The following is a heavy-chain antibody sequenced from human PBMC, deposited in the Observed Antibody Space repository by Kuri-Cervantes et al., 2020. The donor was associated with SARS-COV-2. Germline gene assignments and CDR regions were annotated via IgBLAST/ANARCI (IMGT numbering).Heavy chain of an antibody. D-gene: IGHD6-13*01. J-gene: IGHJ6*03. CDR1: GYTFTSYG. Sequence: ASVKVSCKASGYTFTSYGISWVRQAPGQGLEWMGWISAYNGNTNYAQKLQGRVTMTTDTSTSTAYMELRSLRSEDTAVYYCASSGWVRGIAAAGIRERSGPNYYYYYMDVWGKGTTVTVSS. CDR3: ASSGWVRGIAAAGIRERSGPNYYYYYMDV. CDR2: ISAYNGNT. V-gene: IGHV1-18*01.